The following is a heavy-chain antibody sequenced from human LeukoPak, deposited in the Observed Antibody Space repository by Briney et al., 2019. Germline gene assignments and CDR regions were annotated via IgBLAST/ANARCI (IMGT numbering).Heavy chain of an antibody. J-gene: IGHJ4*02. V-gene: IGHV3-33*01. CDR1: GFTFSSYG. CDR3: ARYIEEGRGDLRLGFDS. Sequence: GGSLRLSCAASGFTFSSYGMHWVRQAPGKGLEWVALIWYDGGNKYYADSVKGRFTISRDNSKNTLYLQMKSLTAEDTAVYYCARYIEEGRGDLRLGFDSWGQGTLVTVSS. CDR2: IWYDGGNK. D-gene: IGHD7-27*01.